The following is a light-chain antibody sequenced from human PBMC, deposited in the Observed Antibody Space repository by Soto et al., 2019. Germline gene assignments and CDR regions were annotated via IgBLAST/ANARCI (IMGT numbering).Light chain of an antibody. CDR1: QSVNNY. CDR2: AAS. J-gene: IGKJ4*01. CDR3: QQYHNWPPLT. V-gene: IGKV3-15*01. Sequence: EIVMTQSPATLSVSPGERATLSCRASQSVNNYLAWYQRKPGQAPRLLIYAASTRATGVPARLSGSGSGTEFTLNISSLQSEDFAIYYCQQYHNWPPLTFGGGTKVEIK.